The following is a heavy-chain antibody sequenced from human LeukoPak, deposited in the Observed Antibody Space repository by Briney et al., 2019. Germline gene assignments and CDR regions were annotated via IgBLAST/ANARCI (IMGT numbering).Heavy chain of an antibody. V-gene: IGHV3-7*01. CDR1: GFTVSSNY. CDR3: ARETPRRGETRDGYR. CDR2: IKFDGSEK. D-gene: IGHD5-24*01. J-gene: IGHJ4*02. Sequence: GGSLRLSCAASGFTVSSNYMSWVRQAPGKGLEWVANIKFDGSEKFYVDSVKGRFTISRDNAKNSLYLQMNSLRAEDTAVYYCARETPRRGETRDGYRWGQGTLVTVSS.